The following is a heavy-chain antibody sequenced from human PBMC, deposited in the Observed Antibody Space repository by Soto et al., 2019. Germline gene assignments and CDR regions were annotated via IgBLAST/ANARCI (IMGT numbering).Heavy chain of an antibody. CDR3: AKEFHTWNYFDY. J-gene: IGHJ4*02. D-gene: IGHD1-20*01. V-gene: IGHV3-30*18. CDR2: ISYEGTNK. CDR1: GFTFSSSG. Sequence: QVQLVESGGGVVQPGRSLRLSCAASGFTFSSSGMHWVRRAPGKGLEWVAVISYEGTNKYYADSVKGRFTISRDNSKNTLYLQMNSLRGEDTGVYYCAKEFHTWNYFDYWGQGTLVTVSS.